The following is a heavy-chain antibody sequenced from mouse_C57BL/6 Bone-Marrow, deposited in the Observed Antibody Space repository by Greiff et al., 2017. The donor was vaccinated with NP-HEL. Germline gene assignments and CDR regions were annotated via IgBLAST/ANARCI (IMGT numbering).Heavy chain of an antibody. V-gene: IGHV14-2*01. CDR3: AYGNYRAWFAY. D-gene: IGHD2-1*01. CDR2: IDPEDGET. J-gene: IGHJ3*01. CDR1: GFNIKDYY. Sequence: EVKVEESGAELEKPGASVKLSCTASGFNIKDYYMHWVKQRTEQGLEWIGRIDPEDGETKYAPKVPGKATKTADTSSNTAYRQLSSLTSEDTAVYYCAYGNYRAWFAYWGQGTQVTVSA.